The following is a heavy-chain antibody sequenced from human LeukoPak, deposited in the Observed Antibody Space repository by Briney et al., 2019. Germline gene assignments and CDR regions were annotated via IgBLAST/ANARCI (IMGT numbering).Heavy chain of an antibody. CDR2: ISAYNGHT. CDR3: ARGFPPRRNYDSSGYYSYYFDY. Sequence: ASVKVSCKASGYTFTSYGLSWVRQAPGQGLEWMGWISAYNGHTNYAQKFQGRVTMTTDTSASTAYMELRSLRSDDTAVYYCARGFPPRRNYDSSGYYSYYFDYWGQGTLVTVSS. D-gene: IGHD3-22*01. V-gene: IGHV1-18*01. CDR1: GYTFTSYG. J-gene: IGHJ4*02.